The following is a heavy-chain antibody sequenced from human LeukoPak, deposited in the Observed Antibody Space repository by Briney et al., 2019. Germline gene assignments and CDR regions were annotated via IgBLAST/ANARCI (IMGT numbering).Heavy chain of an antibody. V-gene: IGHV6-1*01. CDR3: VGGNYWFDP. D-gene: IGHD1-26*01. Sequence: SQTLTLTCAISGDSFSSNSAAWTWIRQSPSRGLEWLGRTYYRSKWYNDYAVSVKSRITINPDTSKNQFSLQLNSMTPEDTAVYYCVGGNYWFDPRGQGTLVTVSS. J-gene: IGHJ5*02. CDR2: TYYRSKWYN. CDR1: GDSFSSNSAA.